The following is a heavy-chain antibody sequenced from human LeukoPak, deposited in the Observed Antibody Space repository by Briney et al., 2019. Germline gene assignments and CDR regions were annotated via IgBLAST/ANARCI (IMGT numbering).Heavy chain of an antibody. V-gene: IGHV3-43D*03. CDR2: INWDGGRT. D-gene: IGHD2-8*02. CDR1: GFTFHDYA. CDR3: ATYRQVLLPFES. J-gene: IGHJ4*02. Sequence: PGGSLRLSCAASGFTFHDYAMHWVRQAPGKGLEWVSFINWDGGRTYYADSVKGRFTISRDNSKNSLYLQLNSLRPEDTAIYYCATYRQVLLPFESWGQGTLVTVSS.